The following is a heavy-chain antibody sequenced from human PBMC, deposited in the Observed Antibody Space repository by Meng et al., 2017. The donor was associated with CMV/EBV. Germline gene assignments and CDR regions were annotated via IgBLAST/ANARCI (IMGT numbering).Heavy chain of an antibody. V-gene: IGHV4-61*01. CDR2: IYYSGST. CDR1: SVSSGSYY. D-gene: IGHD3-3*01. J-gene: IGHJ4*02. CDR3: ARGGEYDFWSGYDLDY. Sequence: SVSSGSYYWSWIRQPPGKGLEWIGYIYYSGSTNYNPSLKSRVTISVDTSKNQFSLKLSSVTAADTAVYYCARGGEYDFWSGYDLDYWGQGTLVTVSS.